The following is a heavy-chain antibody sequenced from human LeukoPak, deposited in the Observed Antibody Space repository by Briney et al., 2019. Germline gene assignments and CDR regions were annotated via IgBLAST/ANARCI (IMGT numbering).Heavy chain of an antibody. J-gene: IGHJ4*02. CDR2: ISYDGSNK. V-gene: IGHV3-30*18. Sequence: GRSLRLSCAASGFTFSRYGMHWVRQAPGKGLEWVAVISYDGSNKYYADSVKGRFTISRDNSKNTLYLQMNSLRAEDTAVYYCAKAGYSSGWTRDYFDYWGQGTLVTVSS. D-gene: IGHD6-19*01. CDR1: GFTFSRYG. CDR3: AKAGYSSGWTRDYFDY.